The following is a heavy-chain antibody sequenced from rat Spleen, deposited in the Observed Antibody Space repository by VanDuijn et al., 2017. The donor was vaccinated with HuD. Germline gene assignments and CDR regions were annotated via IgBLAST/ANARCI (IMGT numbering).Heavy chain of an antibody. V-gene: IGHV2-13*01. CDR2: IWGDGNS. CDR1: GFSLISYA. Sequence: QVHLKESGPGLVQPSQTLSLTCTVSGFSLISYAVNWVRQPPGKGLEWMGGIWGDGNSNYNSALKSRLSISRDTSKSQVFLKMNSLQPEDTGTYYCARHDYSGDVDFEYWGQGVMVTVSS. CDR3: ARHDYSGDVDFEY. J-gene: IGHJ2*01. D-gene: IGHD1-1*01.